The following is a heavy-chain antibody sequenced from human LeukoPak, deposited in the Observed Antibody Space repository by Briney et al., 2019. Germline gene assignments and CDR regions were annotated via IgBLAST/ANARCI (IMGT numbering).Heavy chain of an antibody. J-gene: IGHJ4*02. D-gene: IGHD3-3*01. CDR3: AREASEADYYFDY. CDR2: IYYSGST. CDR1: GGSISSDDYS. Sequence: PSQTLSLTCIVSGGSISSDDYSWSWIRQPPGKGLEWIGYIYYSGSTSYNPSLKSRVIISVDTSKNQFSLKLTSVTAADTAVYYCAREASEADYYFDYWGQGTLVTVSS. V-gene: IGHV4-30-4*08.